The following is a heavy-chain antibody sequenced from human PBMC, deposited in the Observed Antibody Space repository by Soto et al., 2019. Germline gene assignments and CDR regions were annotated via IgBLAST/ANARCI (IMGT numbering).Heavy chain of an antibody. CDR1: GLTFSNYG. J-gene: IGHJ1*01. CDR2: ISGSGDT. Sequence: EVQLLESGGGLVQPGGSLRLSCAASGLTFSNYGMTWVRQAPGKGLEWVSAISGSGDTYNVDSLKGRFTTSRDNSKSTLFLQMNNLRDEDTAVYYCATYGGDSGGFEYFKHWGQGTLVTVSS. V-gene: IGHV3-23*01. D-gene: IGHD2-21*02. CDR3: ATYGGDSGGFEYFKH.